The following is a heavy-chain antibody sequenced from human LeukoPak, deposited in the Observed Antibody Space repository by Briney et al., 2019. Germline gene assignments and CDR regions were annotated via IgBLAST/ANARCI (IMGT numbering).Heavy chain of an antibody. D-gene: IGHD1-26*01. Sequence: GGSLRLSCAASGFTFSSYGMHWVRQAPGKGLEWVAFIRYDGSNKYYADSVKGRFTISRDNSKNTLYLQMNSLRAEDTAVYYCAKVRGALYFFDYWGQGAPVTVSS. CDR2: IRYDGSNK. CDR1: GFTFSSYG. V-gene: IGHV3-30*02. CDR3: AKVRGALYFFDY. J-gene: IGHJ4*02.